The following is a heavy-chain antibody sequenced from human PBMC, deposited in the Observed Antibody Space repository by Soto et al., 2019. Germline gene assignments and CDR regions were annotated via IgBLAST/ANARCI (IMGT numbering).Heavy chain of an antibody. CDR1: GFSLSTSGLG. D-gene: IGHD2-15*01. CDR2: IYWNDDK. J-gene: IGHJ4*02. Sequence: SGPTLVNPTQTLTLTCTFSGFSLSTSGLGVGWIRQPPGKALEWLALIYWNDDKRYSPSLKDRLAITRDTSKNQVVLTVSNMGPVDTATYYCARRATPPTGPYFDSWGQGTLVTVSS. V-gene: IGHV2-5*01. CDR3: ARRATPPTGPYFDS.